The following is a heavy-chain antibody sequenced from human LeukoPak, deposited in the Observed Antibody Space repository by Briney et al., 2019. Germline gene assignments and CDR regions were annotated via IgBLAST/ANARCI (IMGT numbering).Heavy chain of an antibody. CDR3: ARDERVAAAGYYYYYGMDV. V-gene: IGHV3-33*08. CDR1: GFTFSRFG. CDR2: ISSDGSNH. D-gene: IGHD6-13*01. J-gene: IGHJ6*02. Sequence: GGSLRLSCAVSGFTFSRFGMHWVRQTPAKGLERETVISSDGSNHYHAASVKGRLAIPTDTSKNTLYLQMNSLRAEDTAVYYCARDERVAAAGYYYYYGMDVWGQGTTVTVSS.